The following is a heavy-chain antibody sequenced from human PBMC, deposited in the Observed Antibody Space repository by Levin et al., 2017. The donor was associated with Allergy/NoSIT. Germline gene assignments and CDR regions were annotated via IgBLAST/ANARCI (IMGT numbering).Heavy chain of an antibody. Sequence: PVASVKVSCKASGYTFTGYYMHWVRQAPGQGLEWMGWINPNSGGTNYAQKFQGRVTMTRDTSISTAYMELSRLRSDDTAVYYCARGGPITIFGVVANWFDPWGQGTLVTVSS. CDR3: ARGGPITIFGVVANWFDP. D-gene: IGHD3-3*01. CDR1: GYTFTGYY. V-gene: IGHV1-2*02. CDR2: INPNSGGT. J-gene: IGHJ5*02.